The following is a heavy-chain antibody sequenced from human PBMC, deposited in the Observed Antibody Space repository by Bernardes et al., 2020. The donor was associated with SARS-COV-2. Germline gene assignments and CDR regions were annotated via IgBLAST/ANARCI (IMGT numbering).Heavy chain of an antibody. CDR2: IYHSGST. CDR1: GGSISSSNW. Sequence: SETLSLTCAVSGGSISSSNWWSWVRQPPGKGLEWIGEIYHSGSTNYNPSLKSRVTISVDKSKNQFSLMLSSVTAADTAVYYCAREGRSSGYSGGFDYWGQGTLVTVSS. D-gene: IGHD3-22*01. J-gene: IGHJ4*02. V-gene: IGHV4-4*02. CDR3: AREGRSSGYSGGFDY.